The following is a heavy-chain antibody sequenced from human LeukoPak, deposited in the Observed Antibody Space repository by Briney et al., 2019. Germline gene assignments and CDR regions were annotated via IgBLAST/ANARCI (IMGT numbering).Heavy chain of an antibody. CDR3: ARATLEYGANYYYYYGMDV. CDR2: ISAYNGNT. CDR1: GYTFTSYG. D-gene: IGHD4/OR15-4a*01. Sequence: ASVKVSCKASGYTFTSYGISWVRQAPGQGLEWMGWISAYNGNTNYAQKLQGRVTMTTDTSTSTAYMELRGLRSDDTAVYYCARATLEYGANYYYYYGMDVWGQGTLVTVSS. V-gene: IGHV1-18*01. J-gene: IGHJ6*02.